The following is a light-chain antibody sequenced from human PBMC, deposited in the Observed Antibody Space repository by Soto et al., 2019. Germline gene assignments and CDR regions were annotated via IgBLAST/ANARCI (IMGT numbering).Light chain of an antibody. CDR1: SSDVGVYNY. V-gene: IGLV2-11*01. Sequence: QSALTEPRSVSGAPGQSVTISCTGTSSDVGVYNYVSWYQQYPGKAPKIMIYDVSKRPSGVPDRFSGSKSDNTASLTISGLQAEDEAEYYSCAYYGIVAHVFDPGTKLTVL. CDR3: CAYYGIVAHV. CDR2: DVS. J-gene: IGLJ1*01.